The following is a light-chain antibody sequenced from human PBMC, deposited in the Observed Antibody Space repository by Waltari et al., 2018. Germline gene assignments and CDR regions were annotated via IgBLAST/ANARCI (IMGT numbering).Light chain of an antibody. J-gene: IGKJ4*01. V-gene: IGKV1-5*03. CDR2: KAS. CDR1: QSISSW. Sequence: DIQMTQSPSTLSASVADRVTITCRASQSISSWLAWYQQKPGKAPKLLIYKASTLESGVPSRFSGSGSGTEFTLTISSLQPDDFATYYCQQYHSYSLTFGGGTKVEIK. CDR3: QQYHSYSLT.